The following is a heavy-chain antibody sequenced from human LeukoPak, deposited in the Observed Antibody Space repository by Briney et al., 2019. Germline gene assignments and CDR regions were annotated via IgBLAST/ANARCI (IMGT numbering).Heavy chain of an antibody. CDR3: AGTDPYYYYYYMDV. CDR1: GYSITSAYY. Sequence: ASETLSLTCTVSGYSITSAYYWGWIRQPPGKGLEWIGSFFLKGSTYYNPSLKSRVTISVDTSKNQFSLTLSSVTAADTAVYYCAGTDPYYYYYYMDVWGKGTTVTISS. CDR2: FFLKGST. J-gene: IGHJ6*03. V-gene: IGHV4-38-2*02. D-gene: IGHD6-13*01.